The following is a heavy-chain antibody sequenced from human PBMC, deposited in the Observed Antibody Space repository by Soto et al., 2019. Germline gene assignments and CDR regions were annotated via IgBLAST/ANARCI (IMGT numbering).Heavy chain of an antibody. CDR2: ISAYNGNT. CDR1: GYTFTSYG. Sequence: ASVKVSCKASGYTFTSYGISWVRQAPGQGLEWMGWISAYNGNTNYAQKLQGRVTMTTDTSTSTAYMELRSLRSDDTAVYYCARGPSMIVVEERGISFLQHWGQGTLVTVSS. V-gene: IGHV1-18*01. D-gene: IGHD3-22*01. J-gene: IGHJ1*01. CDR3: ARGPSMIVVEERGISFLQH.